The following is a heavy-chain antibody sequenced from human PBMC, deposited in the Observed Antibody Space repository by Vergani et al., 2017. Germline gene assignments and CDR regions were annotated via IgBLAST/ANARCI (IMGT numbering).Heavy chain of an antibody. CDR3: ARVTSAHRSPHIVVVVAALDQDNWFDP. CDR2: IIPILGIA. J-gene: IGHJ5*02. CDR1: GGTFSSYT. V-gene: IGHV1-69*02. Sequence: QVQLVQSGAEVKKPGSSVKVSCKASGGTFSSYTISWVRQAPGQGLEWMGRIIPILGIANYAQKFQGRVTITADKSTSTAYMELSSLRSEDTAVYYCARVTSAHRSPHIVVVVAALDQDNWFDPWGQGTLVTVSS. D-gene: IGHD2-15*01.